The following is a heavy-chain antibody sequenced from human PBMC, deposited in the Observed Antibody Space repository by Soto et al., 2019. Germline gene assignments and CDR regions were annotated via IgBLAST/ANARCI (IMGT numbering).Heavy chain of an antibody. CDR2: VGGGGDNT. D-gene: IGHD3-10*01. Sequence: EVKLLESGGGLVQPGGSLRLSCAASGFTFSSYSMNWVRQAPGKGLEWVASVGGGGDNTFYADSVKGRFTISRDDSQNTLSLQMNSLRAEDTAVYFCAKRDSGSGRSPPLINYWGQGTLVTVSS. J-gene: IGHJ4*02. CDR3: AKRDSGSGRSPPLINY. V-gene: IGHV3-23*01. CDR1: GFTFSSYS.